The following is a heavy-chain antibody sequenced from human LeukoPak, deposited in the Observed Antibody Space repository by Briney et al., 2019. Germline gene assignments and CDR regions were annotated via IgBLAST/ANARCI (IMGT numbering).Heavy chain of an antibody. Sequence: SETLSLTCTVSDGSITNYDWSWVRQPPGKGLEFIGHVHYSGTADYNPSLKSRVTISIDTSKKHFFLKLKSVTAADTAVYYCARTVRFLEWLLNEGGNDAFDIWGQGTMVTVSS. D-gene: IGHD3-3*01. CDR3: ARTVRFLEWLLNEGGNDAFDI. CDR1: DGSITNYD. V-gene: IGHV4-59*01. CDR2: VHYSGTA. J-gene: IGHJ3*02.